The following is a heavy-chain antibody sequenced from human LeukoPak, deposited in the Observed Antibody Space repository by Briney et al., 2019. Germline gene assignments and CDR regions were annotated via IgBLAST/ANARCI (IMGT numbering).Heavy chain of an antibody. J-gene: IGHJ5*02. Sequence: GASVKVSCKASGYTFTGYYMHWVRQAPGQGGEGMGRINPNRGGTNSVQKFQGRVTITRETTISRAYMEVSRLRSDDTAVYYCSRTPKYSSSWYEPNWFDPWGQGTLVTVSS. CDR1: GYTFTGYY. CDR2: INPNRGGT. CDR3: SRTPKYSSSWYEPNWFDP. V-gene: IGHV1-2*06. D-gene: IGHD6-13*01.